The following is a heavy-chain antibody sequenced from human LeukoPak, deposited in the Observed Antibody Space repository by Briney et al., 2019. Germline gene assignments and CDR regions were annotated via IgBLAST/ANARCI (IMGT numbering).Heavy chain of an antibody. J-gene: IGHJ4*02. Sequence: PGGSLRLSCAASGFTFSSYGMHWVRQAPGKGLEWVAVIWYDGSNKYYADSVKGRFTISRDNSKNTLYLQMNSLRAEDTAVYYCAREGPIRSLDYWGQGTLVTVSS. CDR3: AREGPIRSLDY. CDR2: IWYDGSNK. CDR1: GFTFSSYG. D-gene: IGHD5-24*01. V-gene: IGHV3-33*01.